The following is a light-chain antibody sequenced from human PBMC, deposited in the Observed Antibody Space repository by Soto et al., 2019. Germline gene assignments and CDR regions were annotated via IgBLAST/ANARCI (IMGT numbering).Light chain of an antibody. V-gene: IGKV3-20*01. CDR1: QSVTGNY. CDR2: GAS. J-gene: IGKJ1*01. CDR3: QQYGISPSWT. Sequence: ENVLTQSPDTLSLXXXEXXTXSXWAIQSVTGNYLAWYQQKPGQAPRLLIYGASSRATAIPDRFSGSGSGTDFTLTISRLEPEDFAVYYCQQYGISPSWTFGQGTKVDI.